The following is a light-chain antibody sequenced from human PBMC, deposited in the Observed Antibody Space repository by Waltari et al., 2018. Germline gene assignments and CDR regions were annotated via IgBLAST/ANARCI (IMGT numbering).Light chain of an antibody. CDR1: SSDVGSYTL. J-gene: IGLJ1*01. Sequence: QSALTQPASVSGSPGQSITVSCPGTSSDVGSYTLAPWFQQYPDKAPKLIIFEVNKRPSGVSNRFSGSKSGNTASLTISGLQAGDEADYYCCSYAGSGIYVFGTGAKVTVL. V-gene: IGLV2-23*02. CDR2: EVN. CDR3: CSYAGSGIYV.